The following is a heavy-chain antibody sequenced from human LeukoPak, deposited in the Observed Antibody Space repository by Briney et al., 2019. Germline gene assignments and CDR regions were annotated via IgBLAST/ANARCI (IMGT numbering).Heavy chain of an antibody. CDR1: GFTFSSYA. D-gene: IGHD1-1*01. CDR3: ARDWYNSLNYFDY. V-gene: IGHV3-23*01. CDR2: ISATASNT. J-gene: IGHJ4*02. Sequence: GGSLRLSCAASGFTFSSYAMSWVRQAPGKGLEWVSAISATASNTYYADSVKGRFTISRDNSNSTLYLQMNSLRVDDTAVYYCARDWYNSLNYFDYWGQGSLVTVSS.